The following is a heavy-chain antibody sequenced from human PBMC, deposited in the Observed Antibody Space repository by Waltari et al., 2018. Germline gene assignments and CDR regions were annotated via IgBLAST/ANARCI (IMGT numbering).Heavy chain of an antibody. CDR1: GDSISSVSYY. CDR2: IYGSGNT. Sequence: QVRMQESGPGLVKPSQTLSLTCSVSGDSISSVSYYWVWIRQPAGMGLEYIGYIYGSGNTNYNPSLKSRVTISADTSKNQFSLKLSSVTAADTAVYYCASLQSSIAAPRGFDYWGQGTLVTVSS. D-gene: IGHD6-6*01. J-gene: IGHJ4*02. V-gene: IGHV4-61*09. CDR3: ASLQSSIAAPRGFDY.